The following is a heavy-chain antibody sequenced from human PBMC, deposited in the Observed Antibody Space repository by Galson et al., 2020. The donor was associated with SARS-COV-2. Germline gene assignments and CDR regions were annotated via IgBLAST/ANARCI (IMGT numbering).Heavy chain of an antibody. CDR3: ARELLWFGELSSKYYYYYYGMDV. V-gene: IGHV4-38-2*02. CDR2: IYHSGST. D-gene: IGHD3-10*01. CDR1: GYSISSGYY. J-gene: IGHJ6*02. Sequence: ASETLSLTCTVSGYSISSGYYWGWIRQPPGKGLEWSGSIYHSGSTYYNPSLKSRVTISVDTSKNQFSLKLSSVTAADTAVYYCARELLWFGELSSKYYYYYYGMDVWGQGTTVTVSS.